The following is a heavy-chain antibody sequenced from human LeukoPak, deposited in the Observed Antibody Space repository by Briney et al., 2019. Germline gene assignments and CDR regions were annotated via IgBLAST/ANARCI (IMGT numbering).Heavy chain of an antibody. CDR2: ISDSGDCT. J-gene: IGHJ4*02. D-gene: IGHD4-23*01. CDR1: GFTFRTYA. V-gene: IGHV3-23*01. Sequence: GGSLRLSCAASGFTFRTYAMSWVRQAPGKGLEWVSGISDSGDCTYYAESVKSRFTISRDNSKNTLYLQMNSLRAEDTAVYYCANPRVVSVYWGQGTLVTVSS. CDR3: ANPRVVSVY.